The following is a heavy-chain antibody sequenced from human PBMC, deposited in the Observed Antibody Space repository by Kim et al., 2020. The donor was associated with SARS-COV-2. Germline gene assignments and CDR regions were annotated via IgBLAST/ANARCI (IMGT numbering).Heavy chain of an antibody. CDR1: GFTFSDHY. D-gene: IGHD3-9*01. CDR2: TRNKANSYTT. CDR3: ARGVRYFDWLQDAYYYYIGV. V-gene: IGHV3-72*01. J-gene: IGHJ6*03. Sequence: GGSLRLSCAASGFTFSDHYMDWVRQAPGKGLEWVGRTRNKANSYTTEYAASVKGRFTISRDDSKNSLFLQMNSLKTEDTAVYYCARGVRYFDWLQDAYYYYIGVWGKGATVTVSS.